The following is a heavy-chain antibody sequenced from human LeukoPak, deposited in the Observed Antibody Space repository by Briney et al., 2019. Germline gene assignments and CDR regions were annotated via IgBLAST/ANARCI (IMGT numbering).Heavy chain of an antibody. Sequence: ASVKVSCKASGYTFTGYYMRWVRQAPGQGLEWMGWINPNSGGTNYAQKFQGWVTMTRDTSISTAYMELSRLRSDDTAVYYCATSSGWYYYGMDVWGKGTTVTVSS. J-gene: IGHJ6*04. CDR2: INPNSGGT. V-gene: IGHV1-2*04. CDR3: ATSSGWYYYGMDV. D-gene: IGHD6-19*01. CDR1: GYTFTGYY.